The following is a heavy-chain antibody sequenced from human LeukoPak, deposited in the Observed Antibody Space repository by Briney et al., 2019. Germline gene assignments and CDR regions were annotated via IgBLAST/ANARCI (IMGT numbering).Heavy chain of an antibody. D-gene: IGHD3-22*01. J-gene: IGHJ4*02. Sequence: ASLKVSCKASGYTFTSYGISWVRQAPGQGLEWMGWISAYSTNTNYAQKLQGRVTMTTDTSTSTAYMDLRSLRSDDTAVYYCARDRHRRHYYDSSLHPPPDYWGQGTLVTVSS. CDR1: GYTFTSYG. CDR3: ARDRHRRHYYDSSLHPPPDY. CDR2: ISAYSTNT. V-gene: IGHV1-18*01.